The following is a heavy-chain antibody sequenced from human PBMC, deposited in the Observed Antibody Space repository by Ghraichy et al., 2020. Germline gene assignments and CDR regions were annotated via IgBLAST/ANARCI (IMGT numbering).Heavy chain of an antibody. CDR1: GFTFGSYS. Sequence: GGSLRLSCVGSGFTFGSYSMNWVRQSPGKGLEWVSYITSSSRSIFYVDSVKGRFTISRDNAKNSLSLQMNSLRDEDTAVYYCARASKVVRFFYYDAMDVWGQGTTVTVSS. J-gene: IGHJ6*02. V-gene: IGHV3-48*02. CDR2: ITSSSRSI. CDR3: ARASKVVRFFYYDAMDV. D-gene: IGHD3-22*01.